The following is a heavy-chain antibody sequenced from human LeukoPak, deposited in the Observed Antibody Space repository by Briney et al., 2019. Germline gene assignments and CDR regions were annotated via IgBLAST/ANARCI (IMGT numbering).Heavy chain of an antibody. CDR2: ISSSSSYI. Sequence: GGSLRLSCAASGFTFSSYSMNWVRQAPGKGLEWVSSISSSSSYIYYADSVKGRFTISRDNSKNTLYLQMNSLRAEDTAVYYCAKDLRITMVRGAIGWFDPWGQGTLVTVSS. CDR3: AKDLRITMVRGAIGWFDP. V-gene: IGHV3-21*04. D-gene: IGHD3-10*01. CDR1: GFTFSSYS. J-gene: IGHJ5*02.